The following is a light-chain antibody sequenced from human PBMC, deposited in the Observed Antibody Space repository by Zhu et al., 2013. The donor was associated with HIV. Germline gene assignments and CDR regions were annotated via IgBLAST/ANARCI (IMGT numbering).Light chain of an antibody. CDR2: WAS. CDR3: QQYYSGPRT. J-gene: IGKJ2*01. Sequence: DIVMTQSPDSLAVSLGERATVNCRSSRSILFNSDNRNYLAWYQQKAGQPPKLLIYWASNRESGVPARFSGSGSGTDFTLTISSLQAEDVAVYYCQQYYSGPRTFGQGTKLEIK. V-gene: IGKV4-1*01. CDR1: RSILFNSDNRNY.